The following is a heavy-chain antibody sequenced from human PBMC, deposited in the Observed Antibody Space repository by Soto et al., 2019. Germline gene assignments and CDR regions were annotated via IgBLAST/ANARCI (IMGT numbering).Heavy chain of an antibody. CDR1: GGSISRYY. J-gene: IGHJ5*02. Sequence: SETLSLTCSVSGGSISRYYWSWIRQPPGKGLEWIGYAYYSGDTGYNPSLQSRVTMAVDTSKNQVSLTLTSVTAADTAVYYCARDRSTYGGGGTGEVKENWFDPWGQGALVTVSS. CDR3: ARDRSTYGGGGTGEVKENWFDP. D-gene: IGHD2-8*01. CDR2: AYYSGDT. V-gene: IGHV4-59*01.